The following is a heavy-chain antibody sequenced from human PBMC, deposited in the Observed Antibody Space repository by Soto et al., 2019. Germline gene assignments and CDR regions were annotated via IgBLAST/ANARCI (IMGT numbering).Heavy chain of an antibody. CDR3: AKEPHNQQLVASDL. V-gene: IGHV3-23*01. Sequence: PGGSLRPSCATPGFTFNKYAKTWGPQGPGEGAGGVSGIRGGGNSAYYADSGKGRFNLSSDNFQNTVFLRMDRPGGEGKAKSYWAKEPHNQQLVASDLWGLGTLVTVSS. CDR1: GFTFNKYA. J-gene: IGHJ4*02. CDR2: IRGGGNSA. D-gene: IGHD6-13*01.